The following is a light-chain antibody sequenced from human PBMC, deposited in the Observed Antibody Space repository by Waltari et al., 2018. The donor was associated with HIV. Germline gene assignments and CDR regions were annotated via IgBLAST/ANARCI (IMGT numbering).Light chain of an antibody. V-gene: IGKV3-20*01. CDR1: QRIVNNY. Sequence: EVVLTKYPDTLSLSPGERATLSGRASQRIVNNYLVWYQQKPGQPPRLLIYSASSRATGIPDRFSGSGSGTDFTLTISRLDAADFAVYYCQQYGNTPWTFGQGTQVDFK. CDR3: QQYGNTPWT. CDR2: SAS. J-gene: IGKJ1*01.